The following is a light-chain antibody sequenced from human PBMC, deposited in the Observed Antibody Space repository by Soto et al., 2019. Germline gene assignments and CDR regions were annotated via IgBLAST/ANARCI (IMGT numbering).Light chain of an antibody. Sequence: EIVLTQSPATLSLSPGERATLSCKASAYVINTHLAWYQHKPGQAPRLLIYGASTRATGIPARFSGSESGTDFTLTTSRLEPEDFVVYYCQQYGNSPFTFGQGTRLE. J-gene: IGKJ5*01. CDR2: GAS. CDR3: QQYGNSPFT. V-gene: IGKV3-20*01. CDR1: AYVINTH.